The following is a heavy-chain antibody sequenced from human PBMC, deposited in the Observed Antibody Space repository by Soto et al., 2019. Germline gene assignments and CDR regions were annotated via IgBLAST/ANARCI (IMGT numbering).Heavy chain of an antibody. CDR3: TSPLPGSITIFGVVISSGMDV. J-gene: IGHJ6*04. CDR2: IRSKAYGGTT. V-gene: IGHV3-49*03. CDR1: GFTFGDYA. Sequence: EVQLVESGGGLVQPGRSLRLSCTASGFTFGDYAMSWFRQAPGKGLEWVGFIRSKAYGGTTEYAASVKGRFTISRDDSKSSAYLQMNRLKTEDTAVYYCTSPLPGSITIFGVVISSGMDVWGKGTTVTVSS. D-gene: IGHD3-3*01.